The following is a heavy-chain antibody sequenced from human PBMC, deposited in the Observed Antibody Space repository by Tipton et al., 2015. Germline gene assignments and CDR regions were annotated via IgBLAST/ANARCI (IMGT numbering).Heavy chain of an antibody. CDR2: LYHSGNT. CDR3: ACQDYDSLTRDYQTVDY. CDR1: GGSISSSKW. J-gene: IGHJ4*02. D-gene: IGHD3-9*01. V-gene: IGHV4-4*02. Sequence: TLSLTYAVSGGSISSSKWWSWLRQPPGKGLEWIGELYHSGNTYYNPSLKSRVTMSRDTSKNQFSLKLTSVTAADTAVYYCACQDYDSLTRDYQTVDYWGQGTLVTVSS.